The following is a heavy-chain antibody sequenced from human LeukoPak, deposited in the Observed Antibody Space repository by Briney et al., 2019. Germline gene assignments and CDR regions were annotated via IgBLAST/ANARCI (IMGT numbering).Heavy chain of an antibody. CDR3: VTGLGRTDHDY. Sequence: GGPLRLPCAASGFTFSSTWMSWVRQPPGKGREGVGRIKRNMDGGTTDYAAPVNGRFTISRDDSKNTLYPQMNSLKTEDTAVYYCVTGLGRTDHDYWGQGTLVTVSS. D-gene: IGHD1/OR15-1a*01. J-gene: IGHJ4*02. CDR1: GFTFSSTW. V-gene: IGHV3-15*01. CDR2: IKRNMDGGTT.